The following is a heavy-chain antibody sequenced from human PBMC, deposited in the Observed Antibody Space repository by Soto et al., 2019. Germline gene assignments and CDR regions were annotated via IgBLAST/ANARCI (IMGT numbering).Heavy chain of an antibody. J-gene: IGHJ5*02. CDR1: GYSFTSYW. CDR2: IYPGDSDT. D-gene: IGHD6-13*01. V-gene: IGHV5-51*01. Sequence: GESLKISCKGSGYSFTSYWIGWVRQMPGKGLEWMGIIYPGDSDTRYSPSFQGQVTISADKSISTAYLQWSSLKASDTAMYYCARHMMAAAGMGMSNWFDPWGQGTLVTVSS. CDR3: ARHMMAAAGMGMSNWFDP.